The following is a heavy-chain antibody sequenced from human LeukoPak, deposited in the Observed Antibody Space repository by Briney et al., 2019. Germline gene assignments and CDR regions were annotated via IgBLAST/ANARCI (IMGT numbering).Heavy chain of an antibody. Sequence: GGSLRLSCAASGFTLDDYAMHWVRQAPGKGLEWVSGISWNSGSIGYADSVKGRFTISRDNAKNSLYLQMNSLRAEDTALYYCAKGYSYGFYTAFDIWGQGTMVTVSS. V-gene: IGHV3-9*01. CDR1: GFTLDDYA. CDR3: AKGYSYGFYTAFDI. CDR2: ISWNSGSI. J-gene: IGHJ3*02. D-gene: IGHD5-18*01.